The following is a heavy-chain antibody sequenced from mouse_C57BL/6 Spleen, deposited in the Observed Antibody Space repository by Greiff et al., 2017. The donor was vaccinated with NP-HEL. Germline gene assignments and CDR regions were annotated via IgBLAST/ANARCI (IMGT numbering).Heavy chain of an antibody. CDR1: GYTFTSYW. J-gene: IGHJ4*01. V-gene: IGHV1-50*01. Sequence: QVQLQQPGAELVKPGASVKLSCKASGYTFTSYWMQWVKQRPGQGLEWIGEIDPSDSYTNYNQKFKGKATLTVDTSSSTAYMQLSSLTSEDSAVYYCARGEPHYYAMDYWGQGTSVTVSS. CDR3: ARGEPHYYAMDY. CDR2: IDPSDSYT.